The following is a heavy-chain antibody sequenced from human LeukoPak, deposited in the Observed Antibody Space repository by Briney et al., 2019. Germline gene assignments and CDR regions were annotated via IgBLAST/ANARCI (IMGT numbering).Heavy chain of an antibody. D-gene: IGHD5-18*01. Sequence: PSGTLSLTCAVSGDSISSFNWWTWVRLSPEKGLEWIGEIHHSGKTNYNPSLKSRVNISLDKSKNHFSLRVNSVVAADTAIYYSARAPDTAIPYYYMDVWGKGTTVTVSS. J-gene: IGHJ6*03. CDR1: GDSISSFNW. V-gene: IGHV4-4*02. CDR2: IHHSGKT. CDR3: ARAPDTAIPYYYMDV.